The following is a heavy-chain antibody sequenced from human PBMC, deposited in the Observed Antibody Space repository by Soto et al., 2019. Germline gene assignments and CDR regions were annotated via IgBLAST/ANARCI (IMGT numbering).Heavy chain of an antibody. J-gene: IGHJ6*02. Sequence: EVQLVESGGGLVKPGGSLRLSCAVSGFIFSNACMNWVRQAPGKGLEWVGRIKSKTDGGTIDYATPVKGRFTISRDDSKNTLFLQMNSLKTEDTAVYYCVGWPDHYYGTDVWGQGTTVTVSS. CDR3: VGWPDHYYGTDV. V-gene: IGHV3-15*07. D-gene: IGHD2-15*01. CDR1: GFIFSNAC. CDR2: IKSKTDGGTI.